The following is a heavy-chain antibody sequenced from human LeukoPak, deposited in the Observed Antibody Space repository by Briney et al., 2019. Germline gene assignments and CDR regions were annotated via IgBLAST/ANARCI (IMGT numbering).Heavy chain of an antibody. CDR3: STQGYCSGGSCEAFDY. D-gene: IGHD2-15*01. Sequence: GGSLRLSCAASGFTFSSYAMHWVRQAPGKGLEWVGRIKSKTDGGTTDYAAAVKGRFTISREDSKNTLYLQINNLKTEDTAVYYCSTQGYCSGGSCEAFDYWGQGTLVTVSS. J-gene: IGHJ4*02. V-gene: IGHV3-15*01. CDR1: GFTFSSYA. CDR2: IKSKTDGGTT.